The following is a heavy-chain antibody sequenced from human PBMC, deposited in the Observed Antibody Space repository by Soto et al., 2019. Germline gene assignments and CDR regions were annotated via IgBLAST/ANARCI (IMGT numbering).Heavy chain of an antibody. Sequence: SETLSLTCTVSGGSVCSVGYYWSWIRQHPGKGLEWIGYITYSGKTYYNPSLESRVTMSADTSKNQFSLKLSSVTAADTAVYFCVRGGSCTNGVFSVFDYWGQGTLVTVSS. CDR2: ITYSGKT. CDR1: GGSVCSVGYY. J-gene: IGHJ4*02. V-gene: IGHV4-31*03. CDR3: VRGGSCTNGVFSVFDY. D-gene: IGHD2-8*01.